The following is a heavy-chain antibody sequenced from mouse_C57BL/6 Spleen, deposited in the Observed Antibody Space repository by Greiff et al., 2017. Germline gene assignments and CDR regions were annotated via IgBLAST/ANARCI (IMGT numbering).Heavy chain of an antibody. CDR1: GYTFTSYW. J-gene: IGHJ3*01. D-gene: IGHD1-2*01. CDR3: ATITTARGWFAY. Sequence: QVQLQQPGAELVKPGASVKLSCKASGYTFTSYWMQWVKQRPGQGLEWIGEIDPSDSYTNYNQKFKGKATLTVDTSSSTAYIQLSSLTSEDSAVYYCATITTARGWFAYWGQGTLVTVSA. CDR2: IDPSDSYT. V-gene: IGHV1-50*01.